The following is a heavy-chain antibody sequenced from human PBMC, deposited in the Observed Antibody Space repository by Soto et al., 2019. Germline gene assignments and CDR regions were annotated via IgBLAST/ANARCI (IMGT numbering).Heavy chain of an antibody. D-gene: IGHD6-13*01. Sequence: QVQLVQSGAEVKKPGASVKVSCKASGYTFTSYYMHWVRQAPGQGLEWMGIINPSGGSTSYAQKFQGRVTMTRDTSTSTVYMELSSLRSEDTAVYYCARDGIAAAGSYYYYGMDVWGQGTTVTVSS. CDR2: INPSGGST. V-gene: IGHV1-46*01. CDR3: ARDGIAAAGSYYYYGMDV. CDR1: GYTFTSYY. J-gene: IGHJ6*02.